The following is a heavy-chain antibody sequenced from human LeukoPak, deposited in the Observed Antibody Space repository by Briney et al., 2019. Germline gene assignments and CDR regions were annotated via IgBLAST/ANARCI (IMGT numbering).Heavy chain of an antibody. V-gene: IGHV3-23*01. CDR1: GFTFNSYA. CDR3: AKTLSSGWSGKYYFDY. J-gene: IGHJ4*02. D-gene: IGHD6-19*01. Sequence: PGGSLRLSCAASGFTFNSYAMSWVRQAPGKGLEWVSGISGNGDNTYYADSVKGRFTIYRDNSKSRLSLQMNSLRAEDTAVYYCAKTLSSGWSGKYYFDYWGQGTLVSVSS. CDR2: ISGNGDNT.